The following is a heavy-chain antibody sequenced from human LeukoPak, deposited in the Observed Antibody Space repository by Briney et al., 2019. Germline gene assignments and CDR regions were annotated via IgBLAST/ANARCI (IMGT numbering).Heavy chain of an antibody. V-gene: IGHV3-21*01. CDR2: ISSSSSYI. CDR3: AGRYSSGGSCYGYYYYMDV. CDR1: GFTFSSYS. Sequence: GGSLRLSCAASGFTFSSYSMNWVRQAPGKGLEWVSSISSSSSYIYYADSVKGRFTISRDNAKNSLYLQMNSLRAEDTAAYYCAGRYSSGGSCYGYYYYMDVWGKGTTVTVSS. D-gene: IGHD2-15*01. J-gene: IGHJ6*03.